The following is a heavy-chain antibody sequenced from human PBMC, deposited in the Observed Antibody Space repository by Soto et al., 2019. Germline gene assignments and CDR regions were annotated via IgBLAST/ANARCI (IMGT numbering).Heavy chain of an antibody. Sequence: QVQLQESGPGLVKPSQTLSLTCTVSGDCISSGGYYWSWIRQHPGKGLEWIGYIYYSGTTYYNPSLKSRVTISVDTSKNQFSLKLSSVTAADPAVYYCARSSEATVTAFDYCGQGTLVTVSS. CDR3: ARSSEATVTAFDY. D-gene: IGHD4-17*01. J-gene: IGHJ4*02. CDR2: IYYSGTT. V-gene: IGHV4-31*03. CDR1: GDCISSGGYY.